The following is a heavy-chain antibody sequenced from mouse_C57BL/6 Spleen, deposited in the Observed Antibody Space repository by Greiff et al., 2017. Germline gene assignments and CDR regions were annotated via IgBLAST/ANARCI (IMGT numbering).Heavy chain of an antibody. J-gene: IGHJ4*01. V-gene: IGHV1-69*01. CDR3: ARWNLNYCGSSPRYMDY. CDR2: IDPSDSYT. D-gene: IGHD1-1*01. CDR1: GYTFTSYW. Sequence: QVQLQQPGAELVMPGASVKLSCKASGYTFTSYWMHWVKQRPGQGLEWIGEIDPSDSYTNYNQKFKVKSTLTVDKSSSTAYMQLSSLTSEDSAVYYCARWNLNYCGSSPRYMDYWGQGTSVTVSS.